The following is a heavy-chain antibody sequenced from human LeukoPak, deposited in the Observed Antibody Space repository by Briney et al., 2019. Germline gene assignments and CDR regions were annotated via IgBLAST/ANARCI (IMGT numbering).Heavy chain of an antibody. CDR2: ISYDGSNK. V-gene: IGHV3-30*01. CDR3: ARDPRGYSGYDFDY. D-gene: IGHD5-12*01. CDR1: GFTFSSYA. Sequence: PGGSLRLSCAASGFTFSSYAMHWVRQAPGKGLEWVAVISYDGSNKYYADSVKGRFTISRDNSKNTLYLQMNSLRAEDTAVNYCARDPRGYSGYDFDYWGQGTLVTVSS. J-gene: IGHJ4*02.